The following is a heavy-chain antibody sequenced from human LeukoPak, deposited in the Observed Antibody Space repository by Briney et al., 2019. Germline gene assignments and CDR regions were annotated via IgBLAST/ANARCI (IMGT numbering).Heavy chain of an antibody. CDR1: GFTFSSYW. D-gene: IGHD3-22*01. Sequence: GGSLRLSCAASGFTFSSYWMSWVRQAPGKGLEWVANIKQDGSEKYYVDSVKGRFTISRDNAKNSLYLQMNSLRAEDTAVYYCARNYYDRSGYWTPDYWGQGTLVTVSS. CDR3: ARNYYDRSGYWTPDY. V-gene: IGHV3-7*01. J-gene: IGHJ4*02. CDR2: IKQDGSEK.